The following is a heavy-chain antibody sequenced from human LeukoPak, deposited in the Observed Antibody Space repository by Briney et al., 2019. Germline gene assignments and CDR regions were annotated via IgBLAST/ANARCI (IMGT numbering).Heavy chain of an antibody. J-gene: IGHJ6*03. CDR1: GDSISSSNCY. CDR3: ARGDWYYYYYYMDV. D-gene: IGHD3/OR15-3a*01. CDR2: INYSGTT. V-gene: IGHV4-39*07. Sequence: SETLSLTCTVSGDSISSSNCYWAWIRQPPGKGLEWIASINYSGTTFYNPSLKSRVTISVDTSKNRFSLKLSSVTAADTAVYYCARGDWYYYYYYMDVWGKGTTVTISS.